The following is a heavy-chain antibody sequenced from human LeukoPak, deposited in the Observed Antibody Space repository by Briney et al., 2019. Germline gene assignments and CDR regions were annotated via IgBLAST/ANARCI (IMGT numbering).Heavy chain of an antibody. CDR3: AKVFEPPLDY. D-gene: IGHD3-10*02. J-gene: IGHJ4*02. Sequence: GGSLRLSCAASGFTFSSYAMHWVRQAPGKGLEWVASIKQDGSEKYYVDSMKGRFTISRGNAKNSLYLQMNSLRAEDTAVYYCAKVFEPPLDYWGQGTLVTVSS. CDR1: GFTFSSYA. CDR2: IKQDGSEK. V-gene: IGHV3-7*01.